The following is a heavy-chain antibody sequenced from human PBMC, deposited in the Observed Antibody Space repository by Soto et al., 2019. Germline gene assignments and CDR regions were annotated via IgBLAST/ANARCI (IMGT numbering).Heavy chain of an antibody. CDR1: GFMFTSSA. J-gene: IGHJ4*02. CDR3: AAVPVLRFLEWLPAYFDY. V-gene: IGHV1-58*01. CDR2: LVVGSGNT. D-gene: IGHD3-3*01. Sequence: ASVKVSCKPSGFMFTSSAVQWVRQARGQRLEWIGWLVVGSGNTHYAQHFQERVTLTRDMSTGTAYMELSSLRSEDTAVYYCAAVPVLRFLEWLPAYFDYWGQGTLVTV.